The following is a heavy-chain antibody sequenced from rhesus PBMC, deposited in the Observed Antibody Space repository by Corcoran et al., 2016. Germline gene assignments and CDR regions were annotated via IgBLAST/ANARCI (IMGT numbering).Heavy chain of an antibody. Sequence: QVQLVQSGAEVKKPGTSVKLSCKASGYTFTSYYINWVRQAPGKMLEWMGWINPSKVNTGSAQKFRGRVTMTRDTSTSTAYMELNSLRSEDTAVYYCAKNYYSGSYYARDFDYWGQGVLVTVSS. J-gene: IGHJ4*01. CDR3: AKNYYSGSYYARDFDY. CDR1: GYTFTSYY. D-gene: IGHD3-16*01. V-gene: IGHV1-200*01. CDR2: INPSKVNT.